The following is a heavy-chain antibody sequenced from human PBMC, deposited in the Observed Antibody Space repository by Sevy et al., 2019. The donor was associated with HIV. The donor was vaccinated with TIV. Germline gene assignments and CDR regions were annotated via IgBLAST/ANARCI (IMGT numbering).Heavy chain of an antibody. J-gene: IGHJ4*02. D-gene: IGHD3-10*01. CDR1: GFTFSNNW. CDR2: IKQDGSEK. V-gene: IGHV3-7*01. CDR3: ARGIFGSGSRLGLGY. Sequence: GGSLRLSSVASGFTFSNNWMTWVRQAPGKGLQWVANIKQDGSEKYFVDSVKGRFTISRDNAKNSLYLQMSSLRVEDTAVYYCARGIFGSGSRLGLGYWGQGTLVTVSS.